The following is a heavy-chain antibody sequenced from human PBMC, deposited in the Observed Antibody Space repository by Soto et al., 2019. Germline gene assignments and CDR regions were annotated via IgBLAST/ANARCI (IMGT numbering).Heavy chain of an antibody. V-gene: IGHV1-69*06. CDR3: ARMDGYSRAKFDY. J-gene: IGHJ4*02. D-gene: IGHD2-15*01. CDR1: GGTFSSYA. CDR2: IIPIFGTA. Sequence: VKVSCKASGGTFSSYAVSWVRQAPGQGLEWMGGIIPIFGTANYAQKFQGRVTITADKSTSTAYMELSSLRSEDTAVYYCARMDGYSRAKFDYRGQGTLVTVSS.